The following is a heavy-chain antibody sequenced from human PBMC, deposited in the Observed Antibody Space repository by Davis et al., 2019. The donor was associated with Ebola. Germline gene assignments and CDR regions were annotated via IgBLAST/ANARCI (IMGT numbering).Heavy chain of an antibody. CDR3: ARELWPSIMITFGGVIAN. CDR1: GGSFSGYY. Sequence: PSETLSLTCAVYGGSFSGYYWSWIRQPPGKGLEWIGEINHSGSTNYNPSLKSRVTISVDTSKNQFSLKLSSVTAADTAVYYCARELWPSIMITFGGVIANWGQGTLVTVSS. J-gene: IGHJ4*02. D-gene: IGHD3-16*02. CDR2: INHSGST. V-gene: IGHV4-34*01.